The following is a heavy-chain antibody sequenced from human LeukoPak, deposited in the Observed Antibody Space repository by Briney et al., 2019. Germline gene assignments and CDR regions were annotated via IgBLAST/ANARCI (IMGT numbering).Heavy chain of an antibody. D-gene: IGHD3-10*01. V-gene: IGHV4-34*01. J-gene: IGHJ4*02. CDR1: GGSISSYY. Sequence: SETLSLTCTVSGGSISSYYWSWIRQPPGKGLEWIGEINHSGSTNYNPSLKSRVTISVDTSKNQFSLKLSSVTAADTAVYYCARSLVYGSGGYYFDYWGQGTLVTVSS. CDR2: INHSGST. CDR3: ARSLVYGSGGYYFDY.